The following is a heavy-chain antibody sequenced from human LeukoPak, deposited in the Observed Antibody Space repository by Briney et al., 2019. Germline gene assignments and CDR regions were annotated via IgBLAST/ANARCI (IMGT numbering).Heavy chain of an antibody. CDR3: ARDRYYYDSSARYFDY. CDR2: VFYSGKT. Sequence: SGTLSLTCSVSGDYINTGHWWSWVRQPPGKGLEWIGEVFYSGKTDFNPSLENRVTISLDKSKNQFSLKLTSVTAADTAVYYCARDRYYYDSSARYFDYWGQGTLVTVSS. D-gene: IGHD3-22*01. J-gene: IGHJ4*02. V-gene: IGHV4-4*02. CDR1: GDYINTGHW.